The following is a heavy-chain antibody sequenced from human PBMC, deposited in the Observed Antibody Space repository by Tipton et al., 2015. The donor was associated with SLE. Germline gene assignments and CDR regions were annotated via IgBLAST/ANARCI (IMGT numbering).Heavy chain of an antibody. CDR1: GFTFRNYW. Sequence: SLRLSCAASGFTFRNYWMQWVRQAPGKGLVWVSHINSDGSSATYADSVKGRFTISRDNAKNTLYLEMNSLRAEDTAVYYCVRDNYGVDYWGQGTLVTVSS. CDR2: INSDGSSA. CDR3: VRDNYGVDY. D-gene: IGHD3-16*01. V-gene: IGHV3-74*03. J-gene: IGHJ4*02.